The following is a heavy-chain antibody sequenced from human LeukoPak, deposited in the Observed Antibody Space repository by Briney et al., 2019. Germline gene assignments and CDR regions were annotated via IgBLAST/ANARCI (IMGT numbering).Heavy chain of an antibody. CDR3: ARDLTYYYDSSGYSLDY. D-gene: IGHD3-22*01. J-gene: IGHJ4*02. CDR2: IIPIFGTA. Sequence: GASVKVSCKASGGTFSSYAISWVRQAPGQGLEWMGGIIPIFGTANYAQKFQGRVTITTDESTSTAYMELSSLRSEDTAVYYCARDLTYYYDSSGYSLDYWGQGTLVTVSS. V-gene: IGHV1-69*05. CDR1: GGTFSSYA.